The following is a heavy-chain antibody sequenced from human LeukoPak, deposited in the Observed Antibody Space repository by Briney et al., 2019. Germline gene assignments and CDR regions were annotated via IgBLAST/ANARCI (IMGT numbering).Heavy chain of an antibody. D-gene: IGHD3-22*01. J-gene: IGHJ4*02. CDR1: GGSISSYY. Sequence: SETLSLTCTVSGGSISSYYWSWIRQPPGKGLEWIGYIYYSGSTNYNPSLKSRVTISVDTSKNQFSLKLSSVTASDTAMYYCARDRRDYYDSSGYFDYWGQGTLVTVSS. CDR3: ARDRRDYYDSSGYFDY. CDR2: IYYSGST. V-gene: IGHV4-59*01.